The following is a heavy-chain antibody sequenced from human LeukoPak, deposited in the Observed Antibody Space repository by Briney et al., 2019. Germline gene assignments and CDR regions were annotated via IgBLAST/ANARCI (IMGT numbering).Heavy chain of an antibody. CDR1: RFTFISYW. J-gene: IGHJ4*02. Sequence: GGSLRLSCAASRFTFISYWMSWVRQAPGKGLEWVANIKQDGSEKYYVDSVKGRFTISRNNAKNSLYLQMNSLRAEDTAVYYCAREQIAVAGPLDYWGQGTLVTVSS. CDR2: IKQDGSEK. V-gene: IGHV3-7*01. CDR3: AREQIAVAGPLDY. D-gene: IGHD6-19*01.